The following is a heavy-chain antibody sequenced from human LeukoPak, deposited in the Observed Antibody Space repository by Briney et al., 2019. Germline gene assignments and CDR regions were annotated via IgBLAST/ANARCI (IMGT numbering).Heavy chain of an antibody. CDR2: IYYSGST. Sequence: SGTLSLTCTVSGGSISSGGYYWSWIRQHPGKGLEWIGYIYYSGSTYYNPSLKSRVTISVDTSKNQFSLKLSSVTAADTAVYYCARAPSGKHDFDYWGQGTLVTVSS. D-gene: IGHD1-26*01. CDR1: GGSISSGGYY. CDR3: ARAPSGKHDFDY. J-gene: IGHJ4*02. V-gene: IGHV4-31*03.